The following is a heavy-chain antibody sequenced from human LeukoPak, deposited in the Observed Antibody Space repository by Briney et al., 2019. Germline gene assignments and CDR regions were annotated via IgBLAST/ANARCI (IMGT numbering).Heavy chain of an antibody. J-gene: IGHJ3*02. CDR1: GFTFSTYW. D-gene: IGHD6-19*01. Sequence: AGGSLRLSCAASGFTFSTYWMSWVRQAPGKGLEWVANIKQDGSEKYYVDSVKGRFTISRDNAKNSVYLQMNSLRAEDTAVYYCARNQWLDFDAFDIWGQGTMVTVSS. CDR2: IKQDGSEK. CDR3: ARNQWLDFDAFDI. V-gene: IGHV3-7*01.